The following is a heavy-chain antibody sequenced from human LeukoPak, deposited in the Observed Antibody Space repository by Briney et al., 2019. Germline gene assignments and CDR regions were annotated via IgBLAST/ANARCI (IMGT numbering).Heavy chain of an antibody. CDR1: GFTFSHYA. V-gene: IGHV3-30-3*01. CDR3: AKDFQGRWTIDY. J-gene: IGHJ4*02. CDR2: ILSDGNND. D-gene: IGHD3/OR15-3a*01. Sequence: GGSLRLSCAASGFTFSHYAMYWVRQAPGKGLEWVAMILSDGNNDYYADSVKGRFTISRDNSKNTLYLQMNSLRPEDTAVYYCAKDFQGRWTIDYWGQGTLVTVSP.